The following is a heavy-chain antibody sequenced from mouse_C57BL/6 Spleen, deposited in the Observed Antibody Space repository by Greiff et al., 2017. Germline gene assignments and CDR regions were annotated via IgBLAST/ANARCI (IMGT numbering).Heavy chain of an antibody. Sequence: EVKLVESGPELVKPGASVKISSKASGYTFTDYYMNWVKQSHGKSLEWIGDINPNNGGTSYNQKFKGKATLTVDKSSSTAYMELRSLTSEDSAVYYCAREVFIYYYGSSYGYFDVWGTGTTVTVSS. D-gene: IGHD1-1*01. CDR3: AREVFIYYYGSSYGYFDV. V-gene: IGHV1-26*01. CDR1: GYTFTDYY. J-gene: IGHJ1*03. CDR2: INPNNGGT.